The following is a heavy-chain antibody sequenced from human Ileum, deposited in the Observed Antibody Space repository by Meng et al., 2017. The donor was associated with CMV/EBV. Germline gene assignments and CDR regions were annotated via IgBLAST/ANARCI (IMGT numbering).Heavy chain of an antibody. CDR1: GYTFTGYY. D-gene: IGHD3-10*01. CDR2: ISAYNGNT. J-gene: IGHJ5*02. Sequence: ASVKVSCKAFGYTFTGYYIHWVRQAPGQGLEWMGWISAYNGNTNYAQKLQGRVTMTTDTSTSTAYMELRSLRSDDTAVYYCARDGGGVLLWFGELLHGGDWFDPWGQGTLVTVSS. CDR3: ARDGGGVLLWFGELLHGGDWFDP. V-gene: IGHV1-18*04.